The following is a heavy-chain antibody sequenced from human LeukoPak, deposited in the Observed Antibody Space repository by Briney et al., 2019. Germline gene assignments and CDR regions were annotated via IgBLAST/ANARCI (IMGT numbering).Heavy chain of an antibody. V-gene: IGHV3-21*01. CDR3: ARDLDY. Sequence: PGGSLRLSCAASGFTFSSYSMNWVRQAPGQGLEWVSSISINSNYIYYADSMKGRFTISRDDAKNSLYLQMNSLRAEDTGVYYCARDLDYWGQGTLVTVSS. CDR2: ISINSNYI. CDR1: GFTFSSYS. J-gene: IGHJ4*02.